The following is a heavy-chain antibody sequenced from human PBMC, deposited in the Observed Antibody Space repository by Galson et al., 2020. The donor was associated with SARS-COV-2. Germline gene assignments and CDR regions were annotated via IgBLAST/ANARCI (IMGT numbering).Heavy chain of an antibody. CDR3: ARDWVLWELPDY. D-gene: IGHD1-26*01. V-gene: IGHV3-30*04. CDR1: GFTFSSYA. J-gene: IGHJ4*02. Sequence: QLGESLKISCAASGFTFSSYAMHWVRQAPGKGLEWVAVISYDGSNKYYADSVKGQFTISRDNSKNTLYLQMNSLRAEDTAVYYCARDWVLWELPDYWGQGTLVTVSA. CDR2: ISYDGSNK.